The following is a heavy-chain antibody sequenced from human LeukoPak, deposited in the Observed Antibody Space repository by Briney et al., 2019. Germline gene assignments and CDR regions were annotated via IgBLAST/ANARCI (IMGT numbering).Heavy chain of an antibody. J-gene: IGHJ4*02. Sequence: PGGSLRLSCTTSGFTFTDYWMTWVREAPGKGLEWVANINQDGSKKFYVDSVKGRFTISRDNAKNALYSQMNSLRAEDTGVYFCARGQTLTFWGQGTLVTASS. CDR1: GFTFTDYW. V-gene: IGHV3-7*01. CDR3: ARGQTLTF. CDR2: INQDGSKK.